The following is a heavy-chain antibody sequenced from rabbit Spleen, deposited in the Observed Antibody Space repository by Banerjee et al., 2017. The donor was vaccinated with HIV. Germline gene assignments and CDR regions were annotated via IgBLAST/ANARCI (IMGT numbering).Heavy chain of an antibody. V-gene: IGHV1S45*01. CDR2: IDVTKYSTT. Sequence: QEQLVESGGGLVQPGGSLKLSCKASGLALNVNYWICWVRQAPGKGLEWIACIDVTKYSTTYYATWARGRFTISKTSSTTVTLQMTSLTAADTATYFCARDAAGREDFNLWGPGTLVTVS. CDR1: GLALNVNYW. D-gene: IGHD4-2*01. J-gene: IGHJ4*01. CDR3: ARDAAGREDFNL.